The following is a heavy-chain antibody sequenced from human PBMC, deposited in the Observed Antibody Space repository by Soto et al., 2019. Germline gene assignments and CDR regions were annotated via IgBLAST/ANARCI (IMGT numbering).Heavy chain of an antibody. J-gene: IGHJ4*02. CDR2: INSGGSST. Sequence: HPGGSLRRSWAASGFTFSDYAMSWVRQAPRKGLEWVSTINSGGSSTYYADSVKGRFTISRDNSKNTLYLQMNSLSAEDTAVYYCAKEPSGSGGFYPFDFWGQGALVTVSS. V-gene: IGHV3-23*01. CDR1: GFTFSDYA. CDR3: AKEPSGSGGFYPFDF. D-gene: IGHD3-22*01.